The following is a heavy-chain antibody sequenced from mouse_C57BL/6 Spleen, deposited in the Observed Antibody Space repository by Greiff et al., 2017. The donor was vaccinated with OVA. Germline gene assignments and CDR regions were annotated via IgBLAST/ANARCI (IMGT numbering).Heavy chain of an antibody. CDR1: GYTFTSYW. Sequence: QVQLQQPGAELVKPGASVKLSCKASGYTFTSYWMHWVKQRPGQGLEWIGMIHPKSGSTNYNEKFKSKATLTVDKSSSTAYMQLSSLTTEDSAVYYCARWLGNSFDYWGQGTTLTVSS. J-gene: IGHJ2*01. CDR3: ARWLGNSFDY. D-gene: IGHD1-1*02. CDR2: IHPKSGST. V-gene: IGHV1-64*01.